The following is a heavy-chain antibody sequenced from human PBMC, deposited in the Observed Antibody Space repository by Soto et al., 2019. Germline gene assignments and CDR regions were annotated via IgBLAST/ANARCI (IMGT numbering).Heavy chain of an antibody. J-gene: IGHJ5*01. CDR3: ARAYRDYWFNS. V-gene: IGHV1-3*01. CDR1: GYTFTSDA. CDR2: INVGNGDT. D-gene: IGHD4-17*01. Sequence: AAVKGYCKASGYTFTSDAMPRVRQAPGQRHECMGCINVGNGDTKYSQKFQGRVTITRDTSASTAYMELSSLRSEDTAVDYCARAYRDYWFNSWGQSTLVTV.